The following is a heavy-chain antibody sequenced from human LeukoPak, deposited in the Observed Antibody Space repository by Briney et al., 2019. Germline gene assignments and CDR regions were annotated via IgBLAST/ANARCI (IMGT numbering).Heavy chain of an antibody. CDR1: GFTFSSYG. D-gene: IGHD6-19*01. J-gene: IGHJ6*03. Sequence: GGSLRLSCAASGFTFSSYGMHWVRQAPGKGLEWVAFIRYDGTNKYYADSVKGRFTISRDDSKNTLYLQMNNLRAEDTAVYYCAKGSKAVLFTRDHYMDVWGKGTTVTISS. V-gene: IGHV3-30*02. CDR3: AKGSKAVLFTRDHYMDV. CDR2: IRYDGTNK.